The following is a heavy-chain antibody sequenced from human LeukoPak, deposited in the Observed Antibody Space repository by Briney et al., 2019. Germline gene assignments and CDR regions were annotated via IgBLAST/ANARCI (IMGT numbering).Heavy chain of an antibody. D-gene: IGHD3-22*01. CDR2: IGPSGTAI. CDR3: ARDLGQYYDTSDNWFDP. Sequence: GGSLRLSCAASGFTFSSYAMNWVRQAPGRGLEWVSYIGPSGTAIYYADSVKGRFTISRDNARNSLLLQMNSLRAEDTAVYYCARDLGQYYDTSDNWFDPWGQGTLVTVSS. V-gene: IGHV3-48*01. CDR1: GFTFSSYA. J-gene: IGHJ5*02.